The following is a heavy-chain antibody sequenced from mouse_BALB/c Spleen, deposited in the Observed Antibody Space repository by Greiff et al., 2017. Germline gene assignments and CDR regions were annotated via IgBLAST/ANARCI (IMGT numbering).Heavy chain of an antibody. D-gene: IGHD1-1*01. V-gene: IGHV14-3*02. Sequence: VQLQQSGAELVKPGASVKLSCTASGFNIKDTYMHWVKQRPEQGLEWIGRIDPANGNTKYDPKFQGKATITADTSSNTAYLQLSSLTSEDTAVYYCARVGDLDYYGSIDYWGQGTTLTVSS. CDR2: IDPANGNT. J-gene: IGHJ2*01. CDR3: ARVGDLDYYGSIDY. CDR1: GFNIKDTY.